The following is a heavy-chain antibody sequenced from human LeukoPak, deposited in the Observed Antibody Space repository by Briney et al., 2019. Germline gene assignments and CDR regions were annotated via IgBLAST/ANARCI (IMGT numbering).Heavy chain of an antibody. J-gene: IGHJ2*01. V-gene: IGHV4-59*08. CDR2: INYSGST. D-gene: IGHD2/OR15-2a*01. CDR3: ARRFLSYWYFDL. Sequence: KPSETLSLTCTVSGGSISSYYWSWIRQPPGKGLEWIGYINYSGSTSYNPSLKSRVTISVDTSKNQFSLKLSSVTAADTAVYYCARRFLSYWYFDLWGRGTLVTVSS. CDR1: GGSISSYY.